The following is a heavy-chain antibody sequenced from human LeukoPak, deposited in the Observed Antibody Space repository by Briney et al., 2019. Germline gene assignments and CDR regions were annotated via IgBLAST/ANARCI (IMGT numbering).Heavy chain of an antibody. CDR1: GFPFSDYY. V-gene: IGHV3-11*06. CDR2: ISSSSSYT. J-gene: IGHJ4*02. Sequence: MSGGSLRLSCAASGFPFSDYYMSWIRQAPGKGLEWVSYISSSSSYTNYADSVKGRFTISRDNAKNSLYLQMNSLRAEDTAVYYCARDGVDSSSWHGYWGQGTLVTVSS. D-gene: IGHD6-13*01. CDR3: ARDGVDSSSWHGY.